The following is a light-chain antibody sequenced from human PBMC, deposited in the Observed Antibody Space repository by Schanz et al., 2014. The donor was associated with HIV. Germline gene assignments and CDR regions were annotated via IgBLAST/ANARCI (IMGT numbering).Light chain of an antibody. CDR3: ATWDTFLNGVV. V-gene: IGLV1-51*01. Sequence: QSVLTQPPSVSAAPGQTVTIACSGSAFNIGHNYVSWYQHLPGTVPKLLIYDNHERPSGIPDRFSGSKTGTSATLAITGLQTEDEADYYCATWDTFLNGVVFGGGTKLTVL. CDR1: AFNIGHNY. J-gene: IGLJ2*01. CDR2: DNH.